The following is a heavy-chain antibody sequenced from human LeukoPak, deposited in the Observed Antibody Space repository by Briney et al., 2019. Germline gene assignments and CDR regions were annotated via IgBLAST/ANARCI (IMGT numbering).Heavy chain of an antibody. D-gene: IGHD5-24*01. J-gene: IGHJ4*02. Sequence: NHGESLKISCTGSGYSFTSYWIGWVRQMPGKGPEWMGIIFPGDSDIRFSPSFQDQVTISADKSTNTAYLQWSSLKASDTAMYYCARGTTTTTGGRSLDYWGQGTLVTVSS. V-gene: IGHV5-51*01. CDR1: GYSFTSYW. CDR2: IFPGDSDI. CDR3: ARGTTTTTGGRSLDY.